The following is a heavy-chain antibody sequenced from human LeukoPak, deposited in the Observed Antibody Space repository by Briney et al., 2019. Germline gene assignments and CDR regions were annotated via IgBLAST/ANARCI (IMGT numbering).Heavy chain of an antibody. J-gene: IGHJ4*02. CDR2: ISGSGGST. Sequence: GGSLRLSCAASGFTFSSYAMSWVRQAPGKGLEWVSAISGSGGSTYYADSVKGRFTISRDNSKNTLYLQMNSLRAEDTAVYYCAKGGYYYGSGSYLDYWGQGTLVTVSS. CDR1: GFTFSSYA. D-gene: IGHD3-10*01. V-gene: IGHV3-23*01. CDR3: AKGGYYYGSGSYLDY.